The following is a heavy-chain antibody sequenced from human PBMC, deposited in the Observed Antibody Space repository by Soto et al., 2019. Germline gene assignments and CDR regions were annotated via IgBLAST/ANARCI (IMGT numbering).Heavy chain of an antibody. Sequence: QVPLVQSGAELKKPGASVRVSCKASGYSFTRNGISWVRQAPGQGLEWMGWISAKNGDTNYAQKFQGRVIMTTDTSTSTAYMELRSLRSDDTAVYYCVRDRDSDTWPSRDVWGQGTTVTVSS. V-gene: IGHV1-18*01. D-gene: IGHD1-26*01. J-gene: IGHJ6*02. CDR2: ISAKNGDT. CDR1: GYSFTRNG. CDR3: VRDRDSDTWPSRDV.